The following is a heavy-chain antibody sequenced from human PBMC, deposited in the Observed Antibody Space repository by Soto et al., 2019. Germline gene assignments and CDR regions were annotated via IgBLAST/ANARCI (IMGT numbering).Heavy chain of an antibody. D-gene: IGHD4-17*01. CDR2: IHHSGST. CDR1: GGSISSGGYS. J-gene: IGHJ6*02. V-gene: IGHV4-30-2*01. Sequence: QLQLQESGSGLVKPSQTLSLTCAVSGGSISSGGYSWSWIRQPPGKGLEWVGYIHHSGSTYYNRSHKSRVTISIGWSKNQFSLRLSSVTAADTAVYYCARVTYGYYGMDVWGQGTTVTVSS. CDR3: ARVTYGYYGMDV.